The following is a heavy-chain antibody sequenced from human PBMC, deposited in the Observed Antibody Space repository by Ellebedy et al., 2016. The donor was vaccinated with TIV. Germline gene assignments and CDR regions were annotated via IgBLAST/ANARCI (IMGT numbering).Heavy chain of an antibody. Sequence: PGGSLRLSCAASGFAVSSNYITWVRQAPARGLEWVPLIYSDGNPNYADSARGRFTISRDSSKNTRDLQMNSLRAEDTAGYYRARAGEYCDFPQNCYAMDVWGQGTTVTVS. CDR2: IYSDGNP. V-gene: IGHV3-53*01. CDR1: GFAVSSNY. CDR3: ARAGEYCDFPQNCYAMDV. J-gene: IGHJ6*02. D-gene: IGHD2/OR15-2a*01.